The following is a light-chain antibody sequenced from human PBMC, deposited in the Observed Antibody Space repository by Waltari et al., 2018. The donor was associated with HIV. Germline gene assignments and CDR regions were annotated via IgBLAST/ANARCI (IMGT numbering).Light chain of an antibody. Sequence: YVLTQPPSVSVAPGKTATITCGGNNIGDKHVHWYQQKSGQAPVLVIYDDKLRPSGIPARISGSNSGGTATLTISGVEGGDEAEYYCQVFENSRDQAFGTGTKVTVL. CDR2: DDK. CDR3: QVFENSRDQA. J-gene: IGLJ1*01. V-gene: IGLV3-21*01. CDR1: NIGDKH.